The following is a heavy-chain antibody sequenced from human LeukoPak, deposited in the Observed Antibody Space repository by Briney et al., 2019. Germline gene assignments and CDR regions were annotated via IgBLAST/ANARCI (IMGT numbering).Heavy chain of an antibody. V-gene: IGHV1-8*01. J-gene: IGHJ4*02. Sequence: ASVKVSCKASGYNFNTYDINWVRQTGGQGLEWMGWMSPNSGNTAYAQKFQGRVTMSRNTSIATVYMEVSSLTSDDTAVYFCARARGAPYRHPFVERIAPYYFDDWGQGTLVTVSS. CDR1: GYNFNTYD. CDR3: ARARGAPYRHPFVERIAPYYFDD. CDR2: MSPNSGNT. D-gene: IGHD2-21*01.